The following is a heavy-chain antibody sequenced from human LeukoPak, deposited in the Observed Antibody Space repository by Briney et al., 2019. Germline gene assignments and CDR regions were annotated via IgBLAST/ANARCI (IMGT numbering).Heavy chain of an antibody. D-gene: IGHD2-2*02. Sequence: GGSLRLSCAASGFTFDDYAMHWVRHAPGKGLEWVSGISWNSGSIGYADSVKGRFTISRDNAKNSLYLQMNSLRAEDTALYYCAKGDCSSTSCYTDYWGQGTLVTVSS. CDR3: AKGDCSSTSCYTDY. CDR1: GFTFDDYA. CDR2: ISWNSGSI. J-gene: IGHJ4*02. V-gene: IGHV3-9*01.